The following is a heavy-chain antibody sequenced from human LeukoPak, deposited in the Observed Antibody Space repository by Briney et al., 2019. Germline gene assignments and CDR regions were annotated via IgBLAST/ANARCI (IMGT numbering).Heavy chain of an antibody. CDR1: GGSISSGDYY. CDR2: IYYSGST. D-gene: IGHD3-3*01. Sequence: SETLSLTCTVSGGSISSGDYYWSWIRQPPGKGLEWIGYIYYSGSTYYNPFLKSRVTISVDTSKNQFSLKLSSVTAADTAVYYCASAYAFGVVTPKFAFDIWGQGTMVTVSS. CDR3: ASAYAFGVVTPKFAFDI. V-gene: IGHV4-30-4*08. J-gene: IGHJ3*02.